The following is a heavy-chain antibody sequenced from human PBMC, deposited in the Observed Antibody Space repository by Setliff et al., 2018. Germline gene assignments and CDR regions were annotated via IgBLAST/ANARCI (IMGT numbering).Heavy chain of an antibody. CDR1: GGSFSGYY. CDR2: INHSGIT. J-gene: IGHJ5*01. V-gene: IGHV4-34*01. Sequence: PSETLSLTCAVYGGSFSGYYWSWIRQPPGKWLEWIGEINHSGITNYNPSLKSRFTMSVDTSKNQFSLKLNSLTAADTAVYYCARIKWFGEIDCFDSWGQVTLVTVSS. CDR3: ARIKWFGEIDCFDS. D-gene: IGHD3-10*01.